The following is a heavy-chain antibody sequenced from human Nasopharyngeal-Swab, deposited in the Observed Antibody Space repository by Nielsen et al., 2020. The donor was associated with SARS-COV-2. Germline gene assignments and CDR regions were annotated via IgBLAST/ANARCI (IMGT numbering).Heavy chain of an antibody. V-gene: IGHV4-34*01. Sequence: SETLSLTCAVYGGSFSGYYWSWIRQPPGKGLEWIGEINHSGSTNYNPSLKSRVTISVDTPKNQFSLKLSSVTAADTAVYYCARVVVVPAAMTGEAYYHYYGMDVWGQGTTVTVFS. CDR3: ARVVVVPAAMTGEAYYHYYGMDV. D-gene: IGHD2-2*01. CDR2: INHSGST. CDR1: GGSFSGYY. J-gene: IGHJ6*02.